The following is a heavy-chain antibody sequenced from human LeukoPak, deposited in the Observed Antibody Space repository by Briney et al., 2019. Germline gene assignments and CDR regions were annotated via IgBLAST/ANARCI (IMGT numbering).Heavy chain of an antibody. D-gene: IGHD6-25*01. CDR3: AGSSGGAGDP. J-gene: IGHJ5*02. CDR2: INHSGST. Sequence: SETLSLTCAVYGGSFSGYYWSWIRQPPGKGLEWIGEINHSGSTNYNPSLKSRVTISVDTSKNQFSLKLSSVTAADTAVYYCAGSSGGAGDPWGQGTLVTVSS. CDR1: GGSFSGYY. V-gene: IGHV4-34*01.